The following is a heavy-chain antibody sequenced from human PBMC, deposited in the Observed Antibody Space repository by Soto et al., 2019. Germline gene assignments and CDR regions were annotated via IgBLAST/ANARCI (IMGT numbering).Heavy chain of an antibody. J-gene: IGHJ5*02. CDR2: IYYSGST. Sequence: SETLSLTCTVSGGSITSSGYYWGWIRQPPGKGLEWIGSIYYSGSTYYNPSLKSRVTISVDTSKNQLSLKLSSVTAADTAVYYCATQEVGGSYVYTFDPWGQGTLVTVSS. CDR1: GGSITSSGYY. D-gene: IGHD1-26*01. CDR3: ATQEVGGSYVYTFDP. V-gene: IGHV4-39*01.